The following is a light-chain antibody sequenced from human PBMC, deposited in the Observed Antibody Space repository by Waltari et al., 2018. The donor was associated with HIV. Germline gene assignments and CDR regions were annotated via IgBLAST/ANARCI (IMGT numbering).Light chain of an antibody. CDR2: EVS. CDR3: CSYAGSSTWV. Sequence: QSALPQPASVSGSPGQSITISCTGTSSDVGSYNLSSWYQQHPGKAPKLMIYEVSKRPSGVSNRFSGSKSGNTASLTISGLQTEDEADYYCCSYAGSSTWVFGTGTKVTVL. J-gene: IGLJ1*01. CDR1: SSDVGSYNL. V-gene: IGLV2-23*02.